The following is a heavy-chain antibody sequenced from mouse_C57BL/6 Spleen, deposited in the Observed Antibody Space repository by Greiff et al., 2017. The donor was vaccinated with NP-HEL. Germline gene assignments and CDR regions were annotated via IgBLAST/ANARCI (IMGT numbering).Heavy chain of an antibody. Sequence: VQLQQSGAELVRPGASVKLSCTASGFNIKDDYMHWVKQRPEQGLEWIGWIDPENGDTEYASKFQGKATITADTSSNTAYLQLSSLTSEDTAVYYCTTIGSSYYYAMDYWGQGTSVTVSS. CDR3: TTIGSSYYYAMDY. CDR1: GFNIKDDY. V-gene: IGHV14-4*01. D-gene: IGHD1-1*01. J-gene: IGHJ4*01. CDR2: IDPENGDT.